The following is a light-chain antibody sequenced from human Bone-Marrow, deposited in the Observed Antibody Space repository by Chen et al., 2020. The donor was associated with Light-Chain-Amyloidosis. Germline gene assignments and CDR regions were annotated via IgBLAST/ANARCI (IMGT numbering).Light chain of an antibody. CDR1: QSLLYSNGYTY. V-gene: IGKV2-28*01. CDR3: LQALQIPQYS. J-gene: IGKJ2*01. CDR2: LGC. Sequence: IVMTQSPLSLSVTPGESASISCTSSQSLLYSNGYTYLDWYLQRPGQSPQLLIYLGCNRTSGVPDRFSGTGAGTDLTLKISRVEAEDVGIYYCLQALQIPQYSFGPGTKLEIK.